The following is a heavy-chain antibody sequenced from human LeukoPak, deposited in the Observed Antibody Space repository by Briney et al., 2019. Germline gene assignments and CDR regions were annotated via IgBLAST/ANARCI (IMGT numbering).Heavy chain of an antibody. CDR3: ASAYYSDTRGFDY. D-gene: IGHD3-22*01. J-gene: IGHJ4*02. CDR2: INSDGSST. CDR1: GFTFSSYW. V-gene: IGHV3-74*01. Sequence: GGSLRLSCAASGFTFSSYWMHWVRQAPGKGRVWVSRINSDGSSTSYADSVKGRFTISRDNAKNTLYLQMNSLRAEDTAVYYCASAYYSDTRGFDYWGQGTLVTVSS.